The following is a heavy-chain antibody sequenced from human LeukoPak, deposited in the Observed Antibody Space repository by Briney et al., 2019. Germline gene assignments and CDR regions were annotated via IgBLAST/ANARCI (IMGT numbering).Heavy chain of an antibody. CDR3: ARATAMVARAFDY. V-gene: IGHV4-61*01. J-gene: IGHJ4*02. Sequence: PSETLSLTCTVSGGSISSGSYYWSWIRQPPGKGLEWIGYIHYSGSTNYNPSLKSRVTISVDTSKNQFSLKLSSVTAADTAVYYCARATAMVARAFDYWGQGTLVTVSS. CDR1: GGSISSGSYY. D-gene: IGHD5-18*01. CDR2: IHYSGST.